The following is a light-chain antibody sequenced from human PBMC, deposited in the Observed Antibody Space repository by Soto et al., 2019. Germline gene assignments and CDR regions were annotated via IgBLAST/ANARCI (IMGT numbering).Light chain of an antibody. CDR2: EVS. V-gene: IGLV2-8*01. CDR3: NSYGGSNNYV. J-gene: IGLJ1*01. Sequence: QSDLAQPPSASGSPGQSVSISCTGTSSYVGGYIYFSSYQLHPGKAPKLMIYEVSKRPSGVPDRFSGSKSGNTASLTVSGLQADDEADYYCNSYGGSNNYVFGTGTKVTVL. CDR1: SSYVGGYIY.